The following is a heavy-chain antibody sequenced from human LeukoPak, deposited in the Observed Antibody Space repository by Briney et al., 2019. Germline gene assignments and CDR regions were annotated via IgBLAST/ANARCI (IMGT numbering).Heavy chain of an antibody. D-gene: IGHD3-9*01. V-gene: IGHV3-23*01. CDR3: AKVVDILTGYYTVSHYYFDY. CDR2: ISGSGGST. CDR1: GFTFSSYA. J-gene: IGHJ4*02. Sequence: PGGSLRLSCAASGFTFSSYAMSWVRQAPGKGLEWVSAISGSGGSTYYADSVKGRFTISRDNSKNTLYLQMNSLRAEDTAVYYCAKVVDILTGYYTVSHYYFDYWGQGTLVIVS.